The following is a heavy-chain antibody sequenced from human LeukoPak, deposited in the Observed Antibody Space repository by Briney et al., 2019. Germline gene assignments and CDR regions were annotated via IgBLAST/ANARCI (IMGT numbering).Heavy chain of an antibody. D-gene: IGHD4-23*01. CDR1: GGSISSYY. CDR2: IYYSGST. J-gene: IGHJ5*02. Sequence: SETLSLTCTVSGGSISSYYWSWIRQPPGRGREWIGYIYYSGSTNYNPSLKSRVTISVDTSKNQFSLKLSSVTASDTAVYYCARIGSTGNKHNWFDPWGQGTLVTVSS. V-gene: IGHV4-59*13. CDR3: ARIGSTGNKHNWFDP.